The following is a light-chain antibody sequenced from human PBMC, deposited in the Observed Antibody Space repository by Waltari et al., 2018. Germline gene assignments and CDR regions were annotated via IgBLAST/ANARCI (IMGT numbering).Light chain of an antibody. J-gene: IGLJ2*01. CDR2: DVN. CDR3: SSYTGGTTLVV. CDR1: TSDAGGYNY. Sequence: QSALTQPASVSGSPGQSITISCTGTTSDAGGYNYVSWYQQHPGKAPKLVIYDVNNRPSGVSNRFSGSKSGNTASLTISGLQTEDEADYHCSSYTGGTTLVVFGGGTKLTVL. V-gene: IGLV2-14*03.